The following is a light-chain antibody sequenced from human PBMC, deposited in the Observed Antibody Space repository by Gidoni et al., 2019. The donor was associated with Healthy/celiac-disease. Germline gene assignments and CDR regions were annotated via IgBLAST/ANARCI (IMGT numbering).Light chain of an antibody. CDR3: QQSYSTPPT. J-gene: IGKJ2*01. Sequence: DIQMTHSPSSLSASVGDRVTITCRASQSSSSYLNWYQTKPGKAPKLLIYAASSLQSGVPSRFSGSGSGTDFTLTISSLQPEDFATYYCQQSYSTPPTFXXXTKLEIK. V-gene: IGKV1-39*01. CDR2: AAS. CDR1: QSSSSY.